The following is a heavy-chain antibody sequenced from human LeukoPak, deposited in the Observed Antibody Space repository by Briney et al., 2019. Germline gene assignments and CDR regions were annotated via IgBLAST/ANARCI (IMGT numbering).Heavy chain of an antibody. J-gene: IGHJ4*02. V-gene: IGHV3-21*01. D-gene: IGHD3-22*01. CDR3: ARDYYDSSGYWDY. CDR1: GFAFSSYS. Sequence: GGSLRLSCAASGFAFSSYSMNWVRQAPGKGLEWVSSISSGSTYIYYADPVKGRFTISRENAKNSLYLQMNSLRAEDTAAYYCARDYYDSSGYWDYWGQGTLVTVSS. CDR2: ISSGSTYI.